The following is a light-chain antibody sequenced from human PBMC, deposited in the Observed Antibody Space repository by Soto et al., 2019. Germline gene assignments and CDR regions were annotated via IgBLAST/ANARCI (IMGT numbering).Light chain of an antibody. Sequence: QSVLAQPPSWSGTPGQRVTISCSGSSSNIGSKYVYWYQQLPGTAPKLLMYRNNQRPSGVPDRFSGSKSGTSASLAISGLRSEDEADYYCAAWDAGVSGPAFGGGTKVTVL. V-gene: IGLV1-47*01. CDR1: SSNIGSKY. CDR2: RNN. CDR3: AAWDAGVSGPA. J-gene: IGLJ2*01.